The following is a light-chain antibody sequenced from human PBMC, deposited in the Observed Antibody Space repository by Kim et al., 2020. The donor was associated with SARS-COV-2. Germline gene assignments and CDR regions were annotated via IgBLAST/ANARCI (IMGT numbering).Light chain of an antibody. CDR2: DVS. Sequence: GQSVTISCAGTSSDVGGYNYVSGDQQHPGKAPKLMIYDVSKRPSGVPGRFSGSKSGNTASLTISGLQAEDEADYYCCSYAGSYTWVFGGGTKLTVL. V-gene: IGLV2-11*01. J-gene: IGLJ3*02. CDR1: SSDVGGYNY. CDR3: CSYAGSYTWV.